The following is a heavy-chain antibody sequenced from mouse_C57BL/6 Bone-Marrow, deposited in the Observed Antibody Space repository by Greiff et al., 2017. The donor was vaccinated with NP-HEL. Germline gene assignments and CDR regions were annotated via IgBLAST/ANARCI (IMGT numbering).Heavy chain of an antibody. Sequence: EVQRVESGGGLVKPGGSLKLSCTASGFTFSSYTMSWVRQTPEKRLEWVATISGGGGNTYYPDSVKGRFTISRDNAKNTLYLQMSRLRSDDTALYYCARAIYYDYDDFDVWGTGTTVTVSS. V-gene: IGHV5-9*01. D-gene: IGHD2-4*01. J-gene: IGHJ1*03. CDR2: ISGGGGNT. CDR1: GFTFSSYT. CDR3: ARAIYYDYDDFDV.